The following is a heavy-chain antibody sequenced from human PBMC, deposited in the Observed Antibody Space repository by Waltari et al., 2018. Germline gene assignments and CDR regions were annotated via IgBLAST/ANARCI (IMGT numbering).Heavy chain of an antibody. V-gene: IGHV4-39*01. CDR3: ATYIGASVGTAACDV. D-gene: IGHD5-12*01. CDR1: GVSITSNRHY. J-gene: IGHJ3*01. Sequence: QLQLPESGPGLVKPSETLSLTCSVSGVSITSNRHYWGWIRQPPGQGLAWIGTMSYTGAAYSSPSLQSRVTISRDTSKNQLSLKLGSVTAADTAVYYCATYIGASVGTAACDVWGQGTMVTVSS. CDR2: MSYTGAA.